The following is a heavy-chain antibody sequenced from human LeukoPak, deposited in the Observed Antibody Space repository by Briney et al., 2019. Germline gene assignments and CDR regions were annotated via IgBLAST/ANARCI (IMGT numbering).Heavy chain of an antibody. CDR3: AREVWQQLIGYGMDV. V-gene: IGHV1-69*13. Sequence: ASVKVSCKASGGTFSSYAISWVRQAPGQGLEWMGGIIPIFGTANYAQKFQGRVTITADESTSTAYMELSSLRSEDTAVYYYAREVWQQLIGYGMDVWGKGTTVTVSS. CDR1: GGTFSSYA. CDR2: IIPIFGTA. J-gene: IGHJ6*04. D-gene: IGHD6-13*01.